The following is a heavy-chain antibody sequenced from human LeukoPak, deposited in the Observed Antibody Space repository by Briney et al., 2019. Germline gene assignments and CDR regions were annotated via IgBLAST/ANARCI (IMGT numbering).Heavy chain of an antibody. CDR3: ARGPRGVGEMKTYYFDQ. CDR1: GFTFSSYG. V-gene: IGHV3-33*01. Sequence: PGGSLRLSCAASGFTFSSYGMHWVRQAPGKGLEGVAVICYDGSNKFYAGSVKGRFTISRDNSKNTLYLQMNNLRAEDTAVYYCARGPRGVGEMKTYYFDQWGQGTLVTVSS. D-gene: IGHD3-16*01. CDR2: ICYDGSNK. J-gene: IGHJ4*02.